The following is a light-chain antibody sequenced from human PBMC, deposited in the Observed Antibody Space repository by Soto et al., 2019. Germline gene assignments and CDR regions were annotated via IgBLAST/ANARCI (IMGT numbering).Light chain of an antibody. CDR1: SGHSSYA. J-gene: IGLJ2*01. CDR3: QTWGTGVV. CDR2: LNSDGSH. Sequence: QPVLTQSPSASASLGASVKLTCTLSSGHSSYAIAWHQQQPEKGPRYLMKLNSDGSHSKGDGIHDRFSGSSSGAERYLTISSLQSEDEADYYCQTWGTGVVFGGGTKLTVL. V-gene: IGLV4-69*01.